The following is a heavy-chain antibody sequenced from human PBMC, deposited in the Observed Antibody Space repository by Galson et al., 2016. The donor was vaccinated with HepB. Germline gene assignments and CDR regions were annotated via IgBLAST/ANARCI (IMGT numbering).Heavy chain of an antibody. CDR2: IHSGGGA. V-gene: IGHV3-53*01. CDR3: ARGGPHNNYFDY. CDR1: GFTVSSNY. D-gene: IGHD1-1*01. Sequence: SLRLSCAASGFTVSSNYMNWVRQPPGKGLEWVSFIHSGGGAYYTHSVKGRFTISTDNSKNTLYLQMNCLRAEDTAIYYCARGGPHNNYFDYWGQGTLVTVSS. J-gene: IGHJ4*02.